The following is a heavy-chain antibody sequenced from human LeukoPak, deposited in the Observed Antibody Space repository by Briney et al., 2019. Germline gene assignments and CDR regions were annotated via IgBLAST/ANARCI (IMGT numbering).Heavy chain of an antibody. D-gene: IGHD3-3*01. Sequence: SETLSLTCTVSGGSISSYYWSWIRQPPGKGLEWIGYIYYSGSTNYNPSLKSRDTISVDTSKNQFSLKLSSVTAADTAVYYCARGGSFGVVITWGQGTLVTVSS. V-gene: IGHV4-59*01. J-gene: IGHJ5*02. CDR2: IYYSGST. CDR3: ARGGSFGVVIT. CDR1: GGSISSYY.